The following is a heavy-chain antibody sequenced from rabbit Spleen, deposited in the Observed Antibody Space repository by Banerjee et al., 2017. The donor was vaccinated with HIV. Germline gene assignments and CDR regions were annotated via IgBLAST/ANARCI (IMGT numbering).Heavy chain of an antibody. CDR2: IDPIFGST. CDR1: GFDFSDYG. CDR3: ARGSATMTLVITGYYLSL. V-gene: IGHV1S47*01. J-gene: IGHJ4*01. Sequence: QEQLVESGGGLVQPGGSLKLSCKASGFDFSDYGVSWVRQAPGKGLEWIGYIDPIFGSTYYASWVNGRFTISRHNAQNTLYLQLDSLTAADTATYFCARGSATMTLVITGYYLSLWGPGTLVTVS. D-gene: IGHD2-1*01.